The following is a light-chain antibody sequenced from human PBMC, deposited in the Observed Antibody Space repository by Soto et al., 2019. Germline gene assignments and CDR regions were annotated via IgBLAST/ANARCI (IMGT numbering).Light chain of an antibody. CDR3: QQYNSYSEA. Sequence: DIQMTQSPSSLSASVGDRVTITCRAGQDIGIYLVWYQQKAGKPPKVLMYAASTLQSGVPSRFSGSGSGTEFTLTISSLQPDDFATYYCQQYNSYSEAFGQGTKVDI. CDR1: QDIGIY. V-gene: IGKV1-27*01. J-gene: IGKJ1*01. CDR2: AAS.